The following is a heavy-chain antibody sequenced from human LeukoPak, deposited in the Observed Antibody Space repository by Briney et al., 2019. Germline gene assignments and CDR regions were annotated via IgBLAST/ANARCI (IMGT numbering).Heavy chain of an antibody. Sequence: PGGSLRLSCAASGFTFSSSSLSWVRQAPGKGLEWVSSISSTSTYIYYADSVKGRFTISRDNAKNSLYLQMNSLRAEDTAVYYCARSRGAGPGAYFDYWGQGTLITVSS. D-gene: IGHD6-19*01. J-gene: IGHJ4*02. CDR3: ARSRGAGPGAYFDY. CDR1: GFTFSSSS. CDR2: ISSTSTYI. V-gene: IGHV3-21*04.